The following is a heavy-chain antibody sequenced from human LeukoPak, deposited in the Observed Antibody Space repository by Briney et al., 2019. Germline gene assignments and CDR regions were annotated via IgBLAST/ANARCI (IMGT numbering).Heavy chain of an antibody. CDR1: GGSISSDY. V-gene: IGHV4-59*01. D-gene: IGHD6-13*01. CDR2: IYYSGST. J-gene: IGHJ4*02. CDR3: VRENSWFFDY. Sequence: SETLSLTCTVSGGSISSDYWSWIRQPPGKGLEWIGYIYYSGSTNYNPSLNSRVTISVDTSKNQFSLKLSSVTAADTAVYYCVRENSWFFDYWGQGILVTVSS.